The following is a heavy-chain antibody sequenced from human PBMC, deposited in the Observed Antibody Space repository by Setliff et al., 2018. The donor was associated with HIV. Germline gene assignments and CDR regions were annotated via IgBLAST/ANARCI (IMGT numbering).Heavy chain of an antibody. V-gene: IGHV4-59*01. Sequence: SSETLSLTCTVSGGSISSYYWSWIRQPPGKGLEWIGYIFYSGSTNYNPSLKSRVTISVDASKNQFSLRLSSVTAADTAVYYCAGGFLRSRRRWFDPWGQGTLVTVSS. CDR3: AGGFLRSRRRWFDP. CDR1: GGSISSYY. D-gene: IGHD4-17*01. J-gene: IGHJ5*02. CDR2: IFYSGST.